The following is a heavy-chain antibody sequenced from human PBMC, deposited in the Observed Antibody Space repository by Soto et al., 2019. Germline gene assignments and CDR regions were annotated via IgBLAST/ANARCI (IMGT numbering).Heavy chain of an antibody. CDR2: MNPNSGNT. CDR3: ARDPPGRWKRYFDY. Sequence: QVQLVQSGAEVKKPGASVKVSCKASGYTFTSYDINWVRQATGQGLEWMGWMNPNSGNTGYAQKFQGRVTMTRNTSISTAYMELSSMRSEDTAVYYCARDPPGRWKRYFDYWGQGTLVTVSS. D-gene: IGHD1-1*01. J-gene: IGHJ4*02. CDR1: GYTFTSYD. V-gene: IGHV1-8*01.